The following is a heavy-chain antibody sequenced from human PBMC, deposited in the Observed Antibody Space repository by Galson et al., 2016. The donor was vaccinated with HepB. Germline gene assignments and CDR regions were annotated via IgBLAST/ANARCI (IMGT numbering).Heavy chain of an antibody. CDR1: GYSFTNYW. CDR2: IWPGDSDS. V-gene: IGHV5-51*01. Sequence: KVSCKGSGYSFTNYWIGWVRQMPGKGLEWMGIIWPGDSDSRYSPSFQGQVTMSVDKSISTAYLPWDTLKASDTAIYYCARAGSGWYPFDYWGQGTLVTVSS. CDR3: ARAGSGWYPFDY. D-gene: IGHD6-19*01. J-gene: IGHJ4*02.